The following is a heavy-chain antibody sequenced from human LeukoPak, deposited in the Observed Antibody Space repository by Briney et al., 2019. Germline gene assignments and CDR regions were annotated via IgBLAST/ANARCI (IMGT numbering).Heavy chain of an antibody. D-gene: IGHD6-13*01. CDR1: GFTFSSYW. Sequence: GGSLRLSCAASGFTFSSYWMHWVRQAPGKGLVWVSRINSDGSSTSYADSVKGRFTISRDNAKNTLYRQMNSLRAEDTAVYYCARRSSADNIAALSYWGQGTLVTVSS. J-gene: IGHJ4*02. CDR2: INSDGSST. V-gene: IGHV3-74*01. CDR3: ARRSSADNIAALSY.